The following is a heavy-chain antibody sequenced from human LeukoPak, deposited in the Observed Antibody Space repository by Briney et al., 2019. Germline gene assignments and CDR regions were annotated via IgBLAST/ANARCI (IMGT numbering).Heavy chain of an antibody. D-gene: IGHD6-25*01. J-gene: IGHJ4*02. CDR2: ISSGNDYI. CDR1: GFPFSSHR. CDR3: ARSRGPPTHFDY. V-gene: IGHV3-21*01. Sequence: PGRSLTLACGASGFPFSSHRMDWVRQAPGKGLEWVSSISSGNDYIYYADSVRVRFTIYRDNAKNSLFLQMDRLRAEDTAVYYCARSRGPPTHFDYWGQGTPVTVSS.